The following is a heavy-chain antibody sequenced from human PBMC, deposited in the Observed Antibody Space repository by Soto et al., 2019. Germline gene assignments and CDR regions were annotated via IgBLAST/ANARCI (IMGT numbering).Heavy chain of an antibody. CDR1: GFTFSDYY. Sequence: QVQLVESGGGLVKPGGSLRLSCAASGFTFSDYYMSWIRQAPGKGLEWFSYISSSGSTIYYADSVKGRFTISRDNAKNSLYLKMNTLRAEDTAVYYCARVGGSGWPPRYYFDYWGQGTLVTVSS. CDR2: ISSSGSTI. CDR3: ARVGGSGWPPRYYFDY. D-gene: IGHD6-19*01. J-gene: IGHJ4*02. V-gene: IGHV3-11*01.